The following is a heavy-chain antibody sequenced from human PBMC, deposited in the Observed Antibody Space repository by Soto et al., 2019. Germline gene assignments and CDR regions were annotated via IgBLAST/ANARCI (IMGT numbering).Heavy chain of an antibody. CDR3: ARLLSAALFSYDL. D-gene: IGHD1-26*01. CDR2: IYWNDDK. V-gene: IGHV2-5*01. CDR1: GFSHSTSGVA. Sequence: QITLKESGPTLVKPTQTLTLTCTLSGFSHSTSGVAVGWIRQPRGQALEWLGHIYWNDDKYYSTSLKSRLSLSKDTSKNQVVLTMTNVDPLDTGTYYCARLLSAALFSYDLWGQGTLVTVSS. J-gene: IGHJ5*02.